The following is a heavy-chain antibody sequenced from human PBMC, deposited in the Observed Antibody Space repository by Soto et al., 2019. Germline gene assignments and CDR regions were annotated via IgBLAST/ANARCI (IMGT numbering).Heavy chain of an antibody. CDR1: GVSISSYY. J-gene: IGHJ4*02. D-gene: IGHD3-10*01. V-gene: IGHV4-59*01. CDR2: IYYSGST. Sequence: SETLSLTCTVSGVSISSYYWSWIRQPPGKGLEWIGYIYYSGSTNYNPSLKSRVTISVDTSKNQFSLKLSSVTAADTAVYYCASGGPTMVRGVTEHRFDYWGQGTLVTVSS. CDR3: ASGGPTMVRGVTEHRFDY.